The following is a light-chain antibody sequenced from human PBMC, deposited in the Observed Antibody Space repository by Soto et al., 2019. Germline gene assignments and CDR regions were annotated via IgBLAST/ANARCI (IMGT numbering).Light chain of an antibody. CDR3: QQSYSTPIT. CDR1: QNINKY. V-gene: IGKV1-39*01. CDR2: AAS. Sequence: DIPMTLSPCSRRDSVGCRVNITCRASQNINKYLNWYQQRPGKAPKLLIYAASTLQSGVPSRFSGSGSGTDFTLNISSLQPEDFATYYCQQSYSTPITVGQGTRWRL. J-gene: IGKJ5*01.